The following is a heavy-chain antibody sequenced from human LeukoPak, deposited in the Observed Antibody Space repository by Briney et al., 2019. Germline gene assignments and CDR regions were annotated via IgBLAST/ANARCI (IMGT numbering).Heavy chain of an antibody. CDR2: IYYSGST. D-gene: IGHD3-10*01. V-gene: IGHV4-59*01. CDR3: ARGKLWFPSDY. Sequence: SETLSLTCTVSGGSNSSYYWSWIRQPPGKGLEWIGYIYYSGSTNYNPSLKSRVTISVDTSKNQFSLKLSSVTAADTAVYYCARGKLWFPSDYWGQGTLVTVSS. J-gene: IGHJ4*02. CDR1: GGSNSSYY.